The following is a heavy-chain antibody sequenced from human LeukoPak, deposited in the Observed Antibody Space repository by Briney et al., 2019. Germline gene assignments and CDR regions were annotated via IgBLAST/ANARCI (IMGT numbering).Heavy chain of an antibody. J-gene: IGHJ3*02. V-gene: IGHV4-59*01. CDR3: ARLSWYYDSSGKDAFDI. CDR2: IYYGGST. CDR1: GGSISSYY. Sequence: PSETLSLTCTVSGGSISSYYWSWIRQPPGKGLEWIGYIYYGGSTNYNPSLKSRVTISVDTSKNQFSLKLSSVTAADTAVYYSARLSWYYDSSGKDAFDIWGQGTMVTVSS. D-gene: IGHD3-22*01.